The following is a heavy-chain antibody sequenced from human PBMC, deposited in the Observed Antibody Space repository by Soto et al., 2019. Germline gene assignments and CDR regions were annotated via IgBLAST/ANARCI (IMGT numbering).Heavy chain of an antibody. Sequence: SETLSLTCAVSGGSISSGGYSWSWIRQPPGKGLEWIGYIYHSGSTYYNPSLKSRVTISVDTSKNQFSLKLSSVTAADTAVYYCARGHSFGVVIPPGYYYGMDVWGQGTTVTVSS. CDR3: ARGHSFGVVIPPGYYYGMDV. D-gene: IGHD3-3*01. V-gene: IGHV4-30-2*01. CDR2: IYHSGST. CDR1: GGSISSGGYS. J-gene: IGHJ6*02.